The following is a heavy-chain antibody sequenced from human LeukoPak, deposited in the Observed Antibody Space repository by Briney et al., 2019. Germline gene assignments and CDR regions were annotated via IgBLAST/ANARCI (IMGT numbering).Heavy chain of an antibody. CDR3: ARVEYSSGWYNYFDY. Sequence: PGGSLRLSCAASRFTFSSYGLHWVRQAPGKGLEWVAVIWYDGSNKYYADSVKGRFTISRDNSKNTLYLQMNSLRAEDTAVYYCARVEYSSGWYNYFDYWGQGTLVTVSS. D-gene: IGHD6-19*01. J-gene: IGHJ4*02. V-gene: IGHV3-33*01. CDR2: IWYDGSNK. CDR1: RFTFSSYG.